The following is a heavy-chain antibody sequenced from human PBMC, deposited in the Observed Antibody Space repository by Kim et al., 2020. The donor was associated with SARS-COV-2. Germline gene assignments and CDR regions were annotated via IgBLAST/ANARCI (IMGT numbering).Heavy chain of an antibody. CDR1: GFTFSNYA. J-gene: IGHJ6*03. V-gene: IGHV3-23*01. CDR3: AKRGLPGAPYHMDV. Sequence: GGSLRLSCAVSGFTFSNYAMSWVRQAPGKGLEWVSRISDTGVSTYYADSVRGRFTISRDNSKSTLYLQMNSLRAEDTAVYYCAKRGLPGAPYHMDVWGKGTTVTVS. D-gene: IGHD2-2*01. CDR2: ISDTGVST.